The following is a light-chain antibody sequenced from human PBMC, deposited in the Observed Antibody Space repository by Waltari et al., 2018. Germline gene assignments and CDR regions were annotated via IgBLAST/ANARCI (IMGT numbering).Light chain of an antibody. V-gene: IGKV1-NL1*01. J-gene: IGKJ1*01. Sequence: DIQMTQSPSTLSASVGDRVTIPCRASQSISSWLAWYQQKPGKAPKLLLFAASRLESGVPSRFSGSGSGTEYTLTISSLQPEDFATYYCQQYYNTPPWTFGQGTKVEIK. CDR3: QQYYNTPPWT. CDR1: QSISSW. CDR2: AAS.